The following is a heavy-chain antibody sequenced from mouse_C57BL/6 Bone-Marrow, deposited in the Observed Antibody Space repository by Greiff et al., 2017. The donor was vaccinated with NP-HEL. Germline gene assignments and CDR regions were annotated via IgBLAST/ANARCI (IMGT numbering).Heavy chain of an antibody. CDR3: ARYYGSSPYYYAMDY. Sequence: QVTLNESGPGILQPSQTLSLTCSFSGFSLSTFGMGVGWIRQPSGQGLEWLAHIWWADDKYYNPALKSRLTISKDTSKNQVFLKIASVDTADTATYYCARYYGSSPYYYAMDYWGQGTSVTVSS. CDR2: IWWADDK. V-gene: IGHV8-8*01. CDR1: GFSLSTFGMG. D-gene: IGHD1-1*01. J-gene: IGHJ4*01.